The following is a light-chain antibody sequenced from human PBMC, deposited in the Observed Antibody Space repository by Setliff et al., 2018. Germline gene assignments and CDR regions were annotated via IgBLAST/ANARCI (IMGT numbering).Light chain of an antibody. Sequence: QSALTQPPSVSGSPGQSVTISCTGTSSDVGNYDRVSWYQQAPRTAPKLMIYEVSSRPSGVPDRFSGSRSGNTASLTISGLQADDEADYYCSSYTSRSTDIFGTGTKVTVL. V-gene: IGLV2-18*02. CDR1: SSDVGNYDR. J-gene: IGLJ1*01. CDR2: EVS. CDR3: SSYTSRSTDI.